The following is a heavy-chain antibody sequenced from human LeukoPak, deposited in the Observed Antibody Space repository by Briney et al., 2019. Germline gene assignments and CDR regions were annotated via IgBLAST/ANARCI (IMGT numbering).Heavy chain of an antibody. J-gene: IGHJ6*02. Sequence: GGSLRLSCAASGFSFNNYAMNWVRQAPGKGLERVSGISGSGTYTYYADSVRGRFTISRDNSDNTLYLQMNSLRADDTAEYYCAKDWSFNYGTHYGMDVWGQGTTVTVSS. CDR3: AKDWSFNYGTHYGMDV. CDR2: ISGSGTYT. V-gene: IGHV3-23*01. D-gene: IGHD3-10*01. CDR1: GFSFNNYA.